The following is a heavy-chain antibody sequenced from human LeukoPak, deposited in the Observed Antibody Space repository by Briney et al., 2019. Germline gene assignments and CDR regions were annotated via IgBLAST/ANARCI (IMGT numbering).Heavy chain of an antibody. Sequence: GASVKVSCKASGYTFTTYGLSWVRQAPGQGLEWMGCISAYSGRTNYREKVQDRVTMTTDTSTSTAYMELRSLRSDDTAVYYCARGLDYYDGTGYRSYWYFDLWGRGTLVTVSS. CDR1: GYTFTTYG. V-gene: IGHV1-18*01. J-gene: IGHJ2*01. CDR3: ARGLDYYDGTGYRSYWYFDL. CDR2: ISAYSGRT. D-gene: IGHD3-22*01.